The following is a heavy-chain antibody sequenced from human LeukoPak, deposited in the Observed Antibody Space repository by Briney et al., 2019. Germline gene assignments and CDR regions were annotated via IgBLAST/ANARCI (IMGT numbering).Heavy chain of an antibody. CDR2: ISGIGGST. Sequence: PRGSLRLSCAASGFTFSSYALSGDRQAPGKVLGWVSAISGIGGSTYYADSVKGRFTISRDNSKNTLDLQMNSLRAEDTAVYYSAKDSVLDYYYYMDVWGKGTTVTVSS. V-gene: IGHV3-23*01. J-gene: IGHJ6*03. D-gene: IGHD3-3*01. CDR1: GFTFSSYA. CDR3: AKDSVLDYYYYMDV.